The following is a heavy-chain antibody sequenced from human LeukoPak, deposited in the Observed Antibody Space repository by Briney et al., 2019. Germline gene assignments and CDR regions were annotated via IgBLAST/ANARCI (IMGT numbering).Heavy chain of an antibody. D-gene: IGHD3-16*01. CDR1: GFMFNNYW. CDR2: IRSDGRST. Sequence: GGSLRLSCAASGFMFNNYWMHWVRQAPGKGLEWVSRIRSDGRSTSYADSVKGRFTISRDNAKSMLCLQMNTVRAEDSALYYCARVISDLLDFDFDYWGQGTLVTVSS. CDR3: ARVISDLLDFDFDY. J-gene: IGHJ4*02. V-gene: IGHV3-74*01.